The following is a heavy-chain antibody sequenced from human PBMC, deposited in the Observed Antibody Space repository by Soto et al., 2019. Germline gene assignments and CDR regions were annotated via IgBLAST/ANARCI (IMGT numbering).Heavy chain of an antibody. CDR2: LDGAGGST. D-gene: IGHD3-10*01. V-gene: IGHV3-23*01. CDR1: GFTFSDYD. Sequence: XGSLSLTCLASGFTFSDYDMTWVRHVPGKGLEWVASLDGAGGSTYYADSVRGRFTISRDNSQNTLFLQMKRLTVDDTAIYYCAAPRDEYGSGVSWFTYGMDIWGQGTTVTVSS. J-gene: IGHJ6*02. CDR3: AAPRDEYGSGVSWFTYGMDI.